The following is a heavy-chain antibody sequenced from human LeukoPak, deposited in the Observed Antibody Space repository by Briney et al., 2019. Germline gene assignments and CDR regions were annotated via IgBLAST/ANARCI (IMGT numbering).Heavy chain of an antibody. Sequence: PSETLSLTCTVSGGSISSYYWSWIRQPAGKGLEWIGRIYTSGSTNYNPSLKSRVTMSVDTSKNQFSLKLSSVTAADTAVYYCARRRVRYLDWSTFDYWGQGTLVTVSS. CDR3: ARRRVRYLDWSTFDY. V-gene: IGHV4-4*07. D-gene: IGHD3-9*01. CDR2: IYTSGST. CDR1: GGSISSYY. J-gene: IGHJ4*02.